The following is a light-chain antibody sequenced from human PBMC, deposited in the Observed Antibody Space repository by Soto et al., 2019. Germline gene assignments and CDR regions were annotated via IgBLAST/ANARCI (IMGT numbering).Light chain of an antibody. CDR1: SSDVGGYNY. CDR3: SSYAGSSNV. J-gene: IGLJ1*01. Sequence: QSFLTQSPSTSGSPGQSVAISCTGTSSDVGGYNYVSWYQQHPGKAPKLMIYEVNKRPSGVPDRFSGSKSDNAASLTVSGLQAEDEADYYCSSYAGSSNVFGTGTKVTVL. CDR2: EVN. V-gene: IGLV2-8*01.